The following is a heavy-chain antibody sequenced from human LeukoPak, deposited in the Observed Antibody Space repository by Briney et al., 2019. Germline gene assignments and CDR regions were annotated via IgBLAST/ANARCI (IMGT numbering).Heavy chain of an antibody. CDR2: ISAYNGNT. CDR3: ARDHYYGSGSPFDY. V-gene: IGHV1-18*04. Sequence: GASVKVSCKASGYTFTSYGISWVRQAPGQGLEWMGWISAYNGNTNYVQKLQGRVTMTTDTSTSTAYVELRSLRSDDTAVYYCARDHYYGSGSPFDYWGQGTLVTVSS. D-gene: IGHD3-10*01. J-gene: IGHJ4*02. CDR1: GYTFTSYG.